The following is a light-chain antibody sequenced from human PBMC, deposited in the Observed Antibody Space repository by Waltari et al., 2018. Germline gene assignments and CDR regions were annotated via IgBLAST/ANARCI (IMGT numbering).Light chain of an antibody. J-gene: IGLJ1*01. V-gene: IGLV2-11*01. CDR3: CSYAGSFTWV. CDR2: DVY. CDR1: NSDVGGYKY. Sequence: QSALTQPRSVSGSPGQPVTISCTGPNSDVGGYKYVSWYQQHPDKAPRLIIYDVYTRPSGVPNRFSGSKSANTASLTISGLQSEDEADYYCCSYAGSFTWVFGTGTKVTVL.